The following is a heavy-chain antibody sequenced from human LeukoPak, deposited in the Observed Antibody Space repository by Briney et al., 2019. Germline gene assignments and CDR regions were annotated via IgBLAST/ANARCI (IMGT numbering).Heavy chain of an antibody. V-gene: IGHV4-38-2*02. Sequence: ASETLSLTCSVSGYSINSGYYWGWIRQPPGRGLEWIGSIYPGGSTYYNPSLKSRVTMSVDTSKNQFSLKLSSVTAADTAVYYCARVRSSGWRLDAFDIWGQGTMVTVSS. CDR1: GYSINSGYY. J-gene: IGHJ3*02. CDR2: IYPGGST. D-gene: IGHD6-19*01. CDR3: ARVRSSGWRLDAFDI.